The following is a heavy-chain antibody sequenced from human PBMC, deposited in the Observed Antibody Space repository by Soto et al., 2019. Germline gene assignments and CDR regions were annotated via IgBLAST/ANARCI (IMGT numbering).Heavy chain of an antibody. V-gene: IGHV3-30-3*01. CDR1: GFTFSSYW. CDR2: ISYDGSNK. Sequence: GGSLRLSCAASGFTFSSYWMSWVRQAPGKGLECVAVISYDGSNKYYADSVKGRFTISRDNSKNTLYLQMNSLRAEDTAVYYCARDRRCSSTNCYDTDYFYYGMDVWGQATSVTVSS. CDR3: ARDRRCSSTNCYDTDYFYYGMDV. J-gene: IGHJ6*02. D-gene: IGHD2-2*01.